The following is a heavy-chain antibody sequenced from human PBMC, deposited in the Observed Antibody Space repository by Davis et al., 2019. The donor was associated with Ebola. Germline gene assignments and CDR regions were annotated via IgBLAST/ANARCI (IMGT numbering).Heavy chain of an antibody. V-gene: IGHV3-21*01. Sequence: PGGSLRLSCAASGFTFRSYSMNWVRQAPGKGLEWVSSISRSSSYIYYADSVKGRFTISRDNAKNSLYLQMNSLRAEDTAVYYCARGRFGWNYEAYYYYYGMDVWGQGTTVTVSS. CDR2: ISRSSSYI. CDR3: ARGRFGWNYEAYYYYYGMDV. CDR1: GFTFRSYS. J-gene: IGHJ6*02. D-gene: IGHD1-7*01.